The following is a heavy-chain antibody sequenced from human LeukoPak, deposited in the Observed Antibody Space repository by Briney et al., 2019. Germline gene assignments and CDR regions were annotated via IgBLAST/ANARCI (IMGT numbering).Heavy chain of an antibody. CDR2: MHTTGST. D-gene: IGHD1-14*01. CDR1: GGSISSNY. V-gene: IGHV4-4*07. J-gene: IGHJ4*02. CDR3: ARGIHLDS. Sequence: SETLSLTCTVSGGSISSNYWNWIRQPAGKGLEWIGRMHTTGSTNYNPSLKSRVTMSVDTCKKQFSLRVRSVTVADTAAYYCARGIHLDSWGQGTLVTVSS.